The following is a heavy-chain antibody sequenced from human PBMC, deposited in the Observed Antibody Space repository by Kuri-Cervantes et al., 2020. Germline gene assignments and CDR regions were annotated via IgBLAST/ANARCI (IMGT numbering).Heavy chain of an antibody. CDR2: IIPIFGTA. V-gene: IGHV1-69*05. CDR1: GYRFTSFG. D-gene: IGHD6-13*01. J-gene: IGHJ6*03. CDR3: ARTAAGMRDYYYYYMDV. Sequence: SVKVSCKASGYRFTSFGISWVRQAPGQGLEWLGWIIPIFGTANYAQKFQGRVTITTDESTSTAYMELSSLRSEDTAVYYCARTAAGMRDYYYYYMDVWGKGTTVTVSS.